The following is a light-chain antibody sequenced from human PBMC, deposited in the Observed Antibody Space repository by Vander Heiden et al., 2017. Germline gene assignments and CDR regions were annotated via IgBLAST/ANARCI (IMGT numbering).Light chain of an antibody. CDR2: EAS. V-gene: IGKV3-20*01. CDR1: QSVRSIH. J-gene: IGKJ3*01. CDR3: QYYYASPFT. Sequence: EIVLTQSPGTLSLSPGERATLSCRASQSVRSIHLAWYQQKSCLTPRLLIYEASTRATGIPDRFSGPGSGTDFTLTIMRLDPEDFAFYYSQYYYASPFTFGPGTKVEIK.